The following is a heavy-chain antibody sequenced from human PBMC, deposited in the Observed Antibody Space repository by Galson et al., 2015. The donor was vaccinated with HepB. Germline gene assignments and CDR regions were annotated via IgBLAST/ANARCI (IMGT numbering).Heavy chain of an antibody. D-gene: IGHD3-10*01. CDR3: ARVGGSDYFDY. CDR2: IWYDGSNK. Sequence: SLRLSCAASGFTFSSYGMHWVRQAPGKGLEWVAVIWYDGSNKYYADSVKGRFTISKDNSKNTLYLQMNSLRAEDTAVYYCARVGGSDYFDYWGQGTLVTVSS. V-gene: IGHV3-33*01. CDR1: GFTFSSYG. J-gene: IGHJ4*02.